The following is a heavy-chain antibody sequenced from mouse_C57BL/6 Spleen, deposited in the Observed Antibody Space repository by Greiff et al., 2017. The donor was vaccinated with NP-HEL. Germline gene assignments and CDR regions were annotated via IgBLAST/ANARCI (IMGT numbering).Heavy chain of an antibody. Sequence: EVMLVESGPELVKPGDSVKISCKASGYSFTGYFMNWVMQSHGKSLEWIGRINPYNGDTFYNQKFKGKATLTVDKSSSTAHMELRSLTSEDSAVYYCARQMVTTGYFDVWGTGTTVTVSS. CDR1: GYSFTGYF. CDR3: ARQMVTTGYFDV. V-gene: IGHV1-20*01. D-gene: IGHD2-2*01. CDR2: INPYNGDT. J-gene: IGHJ1*03.